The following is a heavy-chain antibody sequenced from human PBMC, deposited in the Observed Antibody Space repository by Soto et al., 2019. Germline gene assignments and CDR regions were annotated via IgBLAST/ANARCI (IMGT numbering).Heavy chain of an antibody. CDR2: IYYSGST. CDR3: ARQLLWFGELLYGYYGMDV. Sequence: SETLSLTYTVSGGSISSSSYYWGWIRQPPGKGLEWIGSIYYSGSTYYNPPLKSRVTISVDTSKNQFSLKLSSVTAADTAVYYCARQLLWFGELLYGYYGMDVWGQGTTVTVSS. V-gene: IGHV4-39*01. D-gene: IGHD3-10*01. CDR1: GGSISSSSYY. J-gene: IGHJ6*02.